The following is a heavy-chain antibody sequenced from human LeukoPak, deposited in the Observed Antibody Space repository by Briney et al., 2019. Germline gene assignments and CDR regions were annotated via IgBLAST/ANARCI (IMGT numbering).Heavy chain of an antibody. Sequence: GGSLRLSCAASGFTFDSYAMSWVRQAPGKGLEWVSVISPGGSDTYYADSVRGRLTISRDNSKNTLYLQMSSLRAEDSAVYYCAKRGGYETMAAFDYWGQGTLVTVSS. D-gene: IGHD3-10*01. V-gene: IGHV3-23*01. CDR2: ISPGGSDT. CDR3: AKRGGYETMAAFDY. CDR1: GFTFDSYA. J-gene: IGHJ4*02.